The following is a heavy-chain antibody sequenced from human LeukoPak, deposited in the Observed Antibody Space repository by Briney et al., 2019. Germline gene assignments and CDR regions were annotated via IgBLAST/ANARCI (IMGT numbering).Heavy chain of an antibody. D-gene: IGHD5-12*01. CDR2: IYSGGST. CDR1: GFTFSSYE. Sequence: GGSLRLSCAASGFTFSSYEMNWVRQAPGKGLEWVSVIYSGGSTYYADSVKGRFTISRDNSKNTLYLQMNSLRAEDTAVYYCARESARSGYDRWGQGTLVTVSS. J-gene: IGHJ4*02. V-gene: IGHV3-66*01. CDR3: ARESARSGYDR.